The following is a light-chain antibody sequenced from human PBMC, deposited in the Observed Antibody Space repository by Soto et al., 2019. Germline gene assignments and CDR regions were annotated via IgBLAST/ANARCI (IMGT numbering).Light chain of an antibody. CDR3: QQYYSFPWT. V-gene: IGKV1-5*01. CDR1: QSISSC. J-gene: IGKJ1*01. CDR2: DAS. Sequence: DIQLTQCPSTRSASVGERVTITCRASQSISSCLAWYQQKPGKAPKLLIYDASTLESGVPSRFSGSGSGTDFTLTISCLQSEDFATYYCQQYYSFPWTFGQGTKVDIK.